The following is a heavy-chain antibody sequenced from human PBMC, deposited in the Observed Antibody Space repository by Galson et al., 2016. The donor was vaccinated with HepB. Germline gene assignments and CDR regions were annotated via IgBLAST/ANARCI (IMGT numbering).Heavy chain of an antibody. V-gene: IGHV6-1*01. CDR1: GDSVSRISLA. CDR2: TYYRSKWYN. Sequence: CAISGDSVSRISLAWNWIRQSPSRGLEWLGRTYYRSKWYNDYAASVKSRISINPDTSKNQFSLHLNSVTPEDTAVYYCARDYWGFIDYWGQGTLVTVSS. CDR3: ARDYWGFIDY. D-gene: IGHD7-27*01. J-gene: IGHJ4*02.